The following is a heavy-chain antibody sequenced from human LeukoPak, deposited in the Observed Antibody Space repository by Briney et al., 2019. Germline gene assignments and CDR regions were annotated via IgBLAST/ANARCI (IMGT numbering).Heavy chain of an antibody. Sequence: SETLSLTCAVSDDSFSSHYWTWIRQPPGKGLEWIGYMSYIGWTNYNPSLKSRVTISIDTSKNQFSLKLTSVTAADTAVYYCARDLVTVTKGFDIWGQGTMVSVSS. CDR1: DDSFSSHY. CDR3: ARDLVTVTKGFDI. CDR2: MSYIGWT. V-gene: IGHV4-59*11. J-gene: IGHJ3*02. D-gene: IGHD4-17*01.